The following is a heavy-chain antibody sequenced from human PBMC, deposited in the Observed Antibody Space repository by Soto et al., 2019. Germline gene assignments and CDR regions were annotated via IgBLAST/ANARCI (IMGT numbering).Heavy chain of an antibody. V-gene: IGHV4-39*07. CDR1: GGSISSSSYY. D-gene: IGHD2-2*01. Sequence: SETLSLTCTVSGGSISSSSYYWGWIRQPPGKGREWIGSIYYSGSTYYNPSLKSRVTISVDTSKNQFSLKLSSVTAAVTAVYYCASLSVVPAAVDYWGQGTLVTVSS. J-gene: IGHJ4*02. CDR3: ASLSVVPAAVDY. CDR2: IYYSGST.